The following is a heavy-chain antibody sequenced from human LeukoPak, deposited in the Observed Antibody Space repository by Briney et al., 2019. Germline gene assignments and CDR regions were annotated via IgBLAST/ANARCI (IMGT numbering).Heavy chain of an antibody. J-gene: IGHJ4*02. CDR2: ISSSGSTI. V-gene: IGHV3-11*04. CDR3: ARPRSYSSGHLDY. D-gene: IGHD6-19*01. CDR1: GFTFSDYY. Sequence: GGSPRLSCAASGFTFSDYYMSWIRQAPGKGLEWVSYISSSGSTIYYADSVKGRFTISRDNAKNSLYLQMNSLRAEDTAVYYCARPRSYSSGHLDYGGQGTLVTVPS.